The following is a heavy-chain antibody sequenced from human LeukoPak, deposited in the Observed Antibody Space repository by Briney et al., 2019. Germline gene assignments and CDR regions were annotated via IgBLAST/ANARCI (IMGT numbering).Heavy chain of an antibody. CDR2: IWFDGKTY. D-gene: IGHD2-2*01. Sequence: PGGSLRLSCAASGFTFSRYALHWVRQAPGKGLEGVAVIWFDGKTYNYADSVEGRFTISRDNSKNTLSLQMNSLRAEDTAVYYCARDGLETTVVPAYYFDYWGQGTLVTVSS. CDR1: GFTFSRYA. J-gene: IGHJ4*02. CDR3: ARDGLETTVVPAYYFDY. V-gene: IGHV3-33*01.